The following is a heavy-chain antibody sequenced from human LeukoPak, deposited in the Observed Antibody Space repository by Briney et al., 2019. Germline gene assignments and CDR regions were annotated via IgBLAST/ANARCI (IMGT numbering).Heavy chain of an antibody. CDR1: GFTFSSYA. CDR2: ISGSGGST. CDR3: AKDDCSSTSCYFWRYYMDV. J-gene: IGHJ6*03. Sequence: GGSLRLSCAASGFTFSSYAMSWVRQAPGKGLEWVSAISGSGGSTYYADSVKGRFTISRDNSKNTLYLQMNSLRAEDTAVYYCAKDDCSSTSCYFWRYYMDVWGKGTTVTVSS. V-gene: IGHV3-23*01. D-gene: IGHD2-2*01.